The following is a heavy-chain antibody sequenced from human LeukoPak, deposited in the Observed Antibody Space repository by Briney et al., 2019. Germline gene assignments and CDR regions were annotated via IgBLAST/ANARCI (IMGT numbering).Heavy chain of an antibody. CDR3: SSAKFDN. J-gene: IGHJ4*02. Sequence: PWGSLTLTCAASGFPLSSYSINWVRQAPGKGLEWVSYINIDSITVNYADSVKGRFTISRDNAKNSLYLQMNSLRAEDTAVYYCSSAKFDNWGQGTLVTVSS. CDR1: GFPLSSYS. V-gene: IGHV3-48*01. CDR2: INIDSITV.